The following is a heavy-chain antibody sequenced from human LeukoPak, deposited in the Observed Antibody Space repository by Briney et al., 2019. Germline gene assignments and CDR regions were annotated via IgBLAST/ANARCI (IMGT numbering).Heavy chain of an antibody. CDR2: ISYDGSNK. D-gene: IGHD3-22*01. CDR3: ARGSGVYYYDSSGYLDY. V-gene: IGHV3-30-3*01. J-gene: IGHJ4*02. CDR1: GFTFSSYA. Sequence: GGSLRLSCAASGFTFSSYAMHWVRQAPGKGLEWVAVISYDGSNKYYADSVKGRFTISRDNAKNSLYLQMNSLRAEDTAVYYCARGSGVYYYDSSGYLDYWGQGTLVTVSS.